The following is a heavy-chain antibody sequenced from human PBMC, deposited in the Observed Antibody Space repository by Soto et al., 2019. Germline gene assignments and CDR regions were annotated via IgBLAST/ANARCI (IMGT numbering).Heavy chain of an antibody. D-gene: IGHD1-26*01. CDR2: ISGSGGST. V-gene: IGHV3-23*01. J-gene: IGHJ4*02. CDR3: AKVSGSHFDY. Sequence: GGPPRLSRAASGFTFSSSAMSSVRQPPGKGLEWVSAISGSGGSTYYADSVKGRFTISRDKAKNTLYLQMNRVRGEDTAVYYCAKVSGSHFDYWGQGTLVTVSS. CDR1: GFTFSSSA.